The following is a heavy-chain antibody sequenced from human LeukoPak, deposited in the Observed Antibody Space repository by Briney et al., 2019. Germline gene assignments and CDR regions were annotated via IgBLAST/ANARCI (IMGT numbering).Heavy chain of an antibody. Sequence: AGGSLRLSCAASGFTFSTYTMYWVRHPPGKRLEWVSIIGSSGGGIHYADSVKGRFTISRDNSKNALYLQMNSLRAEDTAVYYCGSGRSGYINDAFDIWGQGTMVTVSS. CDR1: GFTFSTYT. CDR3: GSGRSGYINDAFDI. CDR2: IGSSGGGI. V-gene: IGHV3-23*01. D-gene: IGHD5-12*01. J-gene: IGHJ3*02.